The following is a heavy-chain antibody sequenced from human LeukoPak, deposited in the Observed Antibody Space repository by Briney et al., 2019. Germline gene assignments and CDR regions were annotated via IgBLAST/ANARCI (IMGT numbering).Heavy chain of an antibody. V-gene: IGHV3-23*01. Sequence: PGGSLRLSCAASGFAFSSYAMSWVRQAPGKGLEWVSVVSGSGGTTYYADSVKGRFTISRDNSKNTLYLQMNSLRAEDTAIYYCAKERSENTAEYFHYWGQGTLVTVSS. CDR2: VSGSGGTT. J-gene: IGHJ1*01. CDR3: AKERSENTAEYFHY. CDR1: GFAFSSYA. D-gene: IGHD1/OR15-1a*01.